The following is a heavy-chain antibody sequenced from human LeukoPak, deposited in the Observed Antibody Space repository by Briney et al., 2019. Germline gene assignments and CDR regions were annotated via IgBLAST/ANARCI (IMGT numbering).Heavy chain of an antibody. D-gene: IGHD3-10*01. CDR1: GYTFTGYY. V-gene: IGHV1-2*02. CDR3: ARGLWFGELLWFDP. CDR2: INPNSGGT. Sequence: ASVKVSCKASGYTFTGYYIHWVRQAPGQGLEWMGWINPNSGGTNYAQKFQGRVTMTRDTSISTAYMELSRLRSDDTAVYYCARGLWFGELLWFDPWGQGTLVTVSS. J-gene: IGHJ5*02.